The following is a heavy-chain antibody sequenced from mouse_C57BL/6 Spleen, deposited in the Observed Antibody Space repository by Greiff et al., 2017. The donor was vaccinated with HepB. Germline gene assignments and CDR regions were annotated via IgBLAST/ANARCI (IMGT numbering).Heavy chain of an antibody. D-gene: IGHD2-4*01. J-gene: IGHJ4*01. CDR2: ISSGGDYI. CDR3: TREDYDDAMDY. V-gene: IGHV5-9-1*02. Sequence: EVQLVESGEGLVKPGGSLKLSCAASGFTFSSYAMSWVRQTPEKRLEWVAYISSGGDYIYYADTVKGRFTISRDNARNTLYLQMSSRKSEDTAMYYCTREDYDDAMDYWGQGTSVTGSS. CDR1: GFTFSSYA.